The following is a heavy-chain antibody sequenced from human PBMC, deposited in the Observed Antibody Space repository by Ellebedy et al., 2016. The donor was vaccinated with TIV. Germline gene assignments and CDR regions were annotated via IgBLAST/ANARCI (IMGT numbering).Heavy chain of an antibody. CDR3: ATARHSPYYFDY. J-gene: IGHJ4*02. V-gene: IGHV1-24*01. CDR1: GYTLTELS. CDR2: FDPEDGET. Sequence: ASVKVSCXASGYTLTELSMHWVRQAPGKGLEWMGGFDPEDGETIYAQKFQGRVTMTEDTSTDTAYMELSSLRSEDTAVYYCATARHSPYYFDYWGQGTLVTVSS.